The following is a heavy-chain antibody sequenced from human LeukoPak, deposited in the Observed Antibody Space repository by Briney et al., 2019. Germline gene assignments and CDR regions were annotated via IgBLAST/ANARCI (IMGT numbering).Heavy chain of an antibody. CDR3: AGTGQWLAFDY. D-gene: IGHD6-19*01. CDR1: GGSISSYY. CDR2: INTSGST. Sequence: SETLSLTCTVSGGSISSYYWSWIRQPPGKALEWIGYINTSGSTNYNPSLKSRVTMSVDTSKNQFSLKLTSVTAADTAVYYCAGTGQWLAFDYWGQGTLVTVSS. J-gene: IGHJ4*02. V-gene: IGHV4-4*08.